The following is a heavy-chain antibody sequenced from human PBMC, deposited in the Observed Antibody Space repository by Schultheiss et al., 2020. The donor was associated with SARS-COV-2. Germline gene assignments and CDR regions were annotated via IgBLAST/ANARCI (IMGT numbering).Heavy chain of an antibody. CDR3: ARYTSSSWYQYYYYYMDV. Sequence: SETLSLTCTVSGGSISSGGYYWSWIRQHPGKGLEWIGYIYYSGTTKYNPSLKSRVTISVDTSKNQFSLKLSSVTAADTAVYYCARYTSSSWYQYYYYYMDVWGKGTTVTVSS. J-gene: IGHJ6*03. V-gene: IGHV4-61*08. CDR2: IYYSGTT. CDR1: GGSISSGGYY. D-gene: IGHD6-13*01.